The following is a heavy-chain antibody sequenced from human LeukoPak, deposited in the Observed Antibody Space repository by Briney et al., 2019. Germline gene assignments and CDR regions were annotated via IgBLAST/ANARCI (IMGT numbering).Heavy chain of an antibody. D-gene: IGHD2-8*01. Sequence: GGSLRLSCAASGFAFSPYSISWVRQAPGKGLEWVSSISSGSTYIYYADSMKGRLTISRDNAKNSVYLQMNSLRAEDTAVYYCARDPNGLDYWGQGTLVTVSS. CDR2: ISSGSTYI. V-gene: IGHV3-21*01. CDR3: ARDPNGLDY. CDR1: GFAFSPYS. J-gene: IGHJ4*02.